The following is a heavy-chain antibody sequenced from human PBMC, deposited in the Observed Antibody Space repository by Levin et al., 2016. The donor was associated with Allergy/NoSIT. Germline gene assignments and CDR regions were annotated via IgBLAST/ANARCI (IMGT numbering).Heavy chain of an antibody. CDR2: IYYSGST. V-gene: IGHV4-59*01. CDR3: ARDLRVGATVIPFDY. J-gene: IGHJ4*02. D-gene: IGHD1-26*01. Sequence: WIRQPPGKGLEWIGYIYYSGSTNYNPSLKSRVTISVDTSKNQFSLKLSSVTAADTAVYYCARDLRVGATVIPFDYWGQGTLVTVSS.